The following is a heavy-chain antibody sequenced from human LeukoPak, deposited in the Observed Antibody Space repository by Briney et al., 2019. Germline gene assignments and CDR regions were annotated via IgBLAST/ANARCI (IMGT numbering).Heavy chain of an antibody. CDR1: GFSTSLYS. CDR2: IGSTTT. CDR3: ARDGTPAGAGDFDY. V-gene: IGHV3-48*01. Sequence: PGGSLRLSCAASGFSTSLYSMGWVRQAPGKGLEWVSYIGSTTTYADSVKGRFTISRDNAKNVLYLQMNSLRAEDTAVYYCARDGTPAGAGDFDYWGQGTPVTVSS. J-gene: IGHJ4*02. D-gene: IGHD2-2*01.